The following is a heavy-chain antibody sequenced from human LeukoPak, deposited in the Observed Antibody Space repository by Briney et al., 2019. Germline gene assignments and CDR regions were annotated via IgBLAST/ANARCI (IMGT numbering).Heavy chain of an antibody. V-gene: IGHV3-74*01. D-gene: IGHD3-22*01. Sequence: GGSLRLSCAASGFTFSSYWMHWVRQAPGKGLVWVSRISTDGSSTTYADSVKGRFTISRDNAKNTLDLQMNSLRAEDTAVYYCARAASPDSSGYRRYFFDYWGQGTLVTVSS. J-gene: IGHJ4*02. CDR3: ARAASPDSSGYRRYFFDY. CDR2: ISTDGSST. CDR1: GFTFSSYW.